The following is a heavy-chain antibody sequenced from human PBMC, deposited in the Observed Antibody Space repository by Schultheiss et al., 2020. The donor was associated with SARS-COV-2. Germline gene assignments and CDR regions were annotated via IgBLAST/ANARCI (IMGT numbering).Heavy chain of an antibody. CDR1: GYTFTSYY. D-gene: IGHD1-14*01. Sequence: ASVKVSCKASGYTFTSYYMHWVRQATGQGLEWVGWMNPHSGNTGYAQKFQGRVTMTTDTSTSTAYMELSRLRSDDTAVYYCARGLTIRKSTHLTLNWFDPWGQGTLVTVSS. CDR3: ARGLTIRKSTHLTLNWFDP. V-gene: IGHV1-8*02. J-gene: IGHJ5*02. CDR2: MNPHSGNT.